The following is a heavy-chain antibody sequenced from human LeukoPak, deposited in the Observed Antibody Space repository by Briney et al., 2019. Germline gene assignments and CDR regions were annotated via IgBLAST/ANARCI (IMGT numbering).Heavy chain of an antibody. D-gene: IGHD3-3*01. Sequence: GRSLRLSCAASGFTFSSYGMHWVRQAPGKGLEWVAVISYDGSNKYYADSVKGRFTISRDNSKNTLYLQMNSLRAEDTAVYYCARDRWSGYSYGMDVWGQGTTVTVSS. V-gene: IGHV3-30*03. CDR1: GFTFSSYG. CDR3: ARDRWSGYSYGMDV. J-gene: IGHJ6*02. CDR2: ISYDGSNK.